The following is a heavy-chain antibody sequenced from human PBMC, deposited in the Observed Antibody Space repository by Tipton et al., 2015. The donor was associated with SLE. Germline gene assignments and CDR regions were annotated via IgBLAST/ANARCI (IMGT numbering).Heavy chain of an antibody. Sequence: RSLRLSCAASGFTFSSYAMHWVRQAPGKGLEWVAVISYDGSNKYYADSVKGRFTISRDNSKNTLYLQMNSLRAEDTAVYYCARDPSPRIAAAGREAFDIWGQGTMVTVSS. J-gene: IGHJ3*02. CDR1: GFTFSSYA. D-gene: IGHD6-13*01. V-gene: IGHV3-30*04. CDR2: ISYDGSNK. CDR3: ARDPSPRIAAAGREAFDI.